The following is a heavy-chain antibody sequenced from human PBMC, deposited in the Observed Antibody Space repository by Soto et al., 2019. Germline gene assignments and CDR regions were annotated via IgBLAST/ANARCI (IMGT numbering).Heavy chain of an antibody. CDR1: GFTFSSYW. D-gene: IGHD2-2*01. Sequence: PGGSLRLSCAGSGFTFSSYWMSWVRQVPGKGLDWVANIKPDGTETYYVDSVRGRFTISRDNAKNSLYLQMDSLRAEDSALYYCARDSGYCRSTSYCFNYWGRGTLVTVSS. CDR3: ARDSGYCRSTSYCFNY. CDR2: IKPDGTET. J-gene: IGHJ4*02. V-gene: IGHV3-7*01.